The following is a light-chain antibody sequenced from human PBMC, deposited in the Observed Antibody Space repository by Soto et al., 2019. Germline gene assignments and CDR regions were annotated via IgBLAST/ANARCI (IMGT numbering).Light chain of an antibody. J-gene: IGKJ1*01. CDR1: QGIRSD. V-gene: IGKV1-17*01. CDR3: LQHHNYPQT. Sequence: DIQMTQSPSSLSASVGDRVTITCRASQGIRSDLAWFQQKPGKAPKRLIYGASTLQSGVPSRFTGSGSGTEFTLTISTLQPDDFATYYCLQHHNYPQTFGQGTKVEIK. CDR2: GAS.